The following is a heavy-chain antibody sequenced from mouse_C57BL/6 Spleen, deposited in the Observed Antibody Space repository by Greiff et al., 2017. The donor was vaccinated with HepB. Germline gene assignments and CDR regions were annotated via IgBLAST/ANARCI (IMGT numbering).Heavy chain of an antibody. Sequence: EVMLVESGGGLVKPGGSLKLSCAASGFTFSSYAMSWVRQTPEKRLEWVATISDGGSYTYYPDNVKGRFTISRDNAKNNLYLQMSHLKSEDTAMDYCARDWTTVVARGYFDVWGTGTTVTVS. CDR2: ISDGGSYT. CDR3: ARDWTTVVARGYFDV. V-gene: IGHV5-4*01. J-gene: IGHJ1*03. CDR1: GFTFSSYA. D-gene: IGHD1-1*01.